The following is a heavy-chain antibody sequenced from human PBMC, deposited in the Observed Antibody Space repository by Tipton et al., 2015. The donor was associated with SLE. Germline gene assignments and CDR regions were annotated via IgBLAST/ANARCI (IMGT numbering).Heavy chain of an antibody. Sequence: SLRLSCAVSGASITSSDWWSWVRQPPGKGLEWIGEINHGGSTNYNPSLKSRVTISVDTSKNQFSLKLSSVTAADTAVYYCAQAHLWGSYRYASDIWGQGTMVTVSS. J-gene: IGHJ3*02. CDR1: GASITSSDW. CDR2: INHGGST. D-gene: IGHD3-16*02. CDR3: AQAHLWGSYRYASDI. V-gene: IGHV4-4*02.